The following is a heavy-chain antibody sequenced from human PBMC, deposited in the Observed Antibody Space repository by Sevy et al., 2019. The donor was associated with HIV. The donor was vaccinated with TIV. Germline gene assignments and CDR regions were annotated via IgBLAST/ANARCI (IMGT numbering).Heavy chain of an antibody. D-gene: IGHD1-1*01. CDR1: GYRFTDYW. CDR3: ARGARGTLPSYYYYPMDV. Sequence: GESLKISCKASGYRFTDYWIGWVRQMPGKGLESMGIIYPGDSDTTYSPSFQGQVTISVDKSINTAYLQWSSLKASDTAIFYCARGARGTLPSYYYYPMDVWGQGTTVTVSS. CDR2: IYPGDSDT. J-gene: IGHJ6*02. V-gene: IGHV5-51*01.